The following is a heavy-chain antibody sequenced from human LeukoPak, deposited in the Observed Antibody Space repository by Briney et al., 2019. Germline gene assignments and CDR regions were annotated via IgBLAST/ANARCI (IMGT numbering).Heavy chain of an antibody. V-gene: IGHV1-8*01. CDR2: MNPNSGNT. CDR3: ARGLIDESSGWSYYYYGMDV. D-gene: IGHD6-19*01. Sequence: ASVKVSCKASGYTFTSYDINWVRQATGQGLEWMGWMNPNSGNTGYAQKFQGRVTMTRNTSISTAYVELSSLRSEDTAVYYCARGLIDESSGWSYYYYGMDVWGQGTTVTVSS. CDR1: GYTFTSYD. J-gene: IGHJ6*02.